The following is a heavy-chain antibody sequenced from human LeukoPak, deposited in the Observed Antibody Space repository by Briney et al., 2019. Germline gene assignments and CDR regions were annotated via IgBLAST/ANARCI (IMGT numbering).Heavy chain of an antibody. J-gene: IGHJ3*02. Sequence: GASVKVSCKAFGYIFTNFGITWVRQAPGQGLEWMGWISAYNGDTKYGQSFQGRVTMTRNTSISTAYMELGSLRSEDTAVYYCARVMEIAVAGTEAFDIWGQGTMVTVSS. CDR2: ISAYNGDT. V-gene: IGHV1-18*01. CDR1: GYIFTNFG. D-gene: IGHD6-19*01. CDR3: ARVMEIAVAGTEAFDI.